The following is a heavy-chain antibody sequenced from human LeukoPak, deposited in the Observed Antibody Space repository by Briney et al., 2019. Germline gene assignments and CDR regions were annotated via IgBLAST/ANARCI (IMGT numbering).Heavy chain of an antibody. J-gene: IGHJ4*02. CDR1: GFSLSSGAVA. Sequence: SGPTLVNPRQTLTLTCSFSGFSLSSGAVAVGWIRQPPGKALEWFTHIYWNGDEKYNRFLRSRLTITKDTSKNQVVLTMTNMDPVDTGTYYCAHLTAEASYYYDYWGQGILITVSS. V-gene: IGHV2-5*01. CDR2: IYWNGDE. D-gene: IGHD5-18*01. CDR3: AHLTAEASYYYDY.